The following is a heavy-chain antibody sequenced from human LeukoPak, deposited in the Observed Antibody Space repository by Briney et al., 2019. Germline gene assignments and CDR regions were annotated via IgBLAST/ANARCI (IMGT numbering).Heavy chain of an antibody. J-gene: IGHJ4*02. CDR2: ISWNSGSI. CDR1: GFTFDDYA. V-gene: IGHV3-9*01. D-gene: IGHD3-22*01. CDR3: ARGYYYDSSGYFDFDY. Sequence: GGSLRLSCAASGFTFDDYAMHWVRQAPGKGLEWVSGISWNSGSIGYADSVKGRFTISRDNAKNSLYLQMNSLRAEDTAVYYCARGYYYDSSGYFDFDYWGQGTLVTVSS.